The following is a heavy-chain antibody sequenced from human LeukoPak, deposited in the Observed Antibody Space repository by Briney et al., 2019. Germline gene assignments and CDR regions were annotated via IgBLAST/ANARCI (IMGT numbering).Heavy chain of an antibody. Sequence: SQTLSLTCTVSGGSISSGGYYWSWIRQHPGKGLEWIGYIYYSGSTYYNPSLKSRVTISVDTSKNQFSLKLSSVTAADTAVYYCARDWITMVRGVIITGNWFDPWGQGTLVTVSS. D-gene: IGHD3-10*01. CDR2: IYYSGST. CDR3: ARDWITMVRGVIITGNWFDP. V-gene: IGHV4-31*03. CDR1: GGSISSGGYY. J-gene: IGHJ5*02.